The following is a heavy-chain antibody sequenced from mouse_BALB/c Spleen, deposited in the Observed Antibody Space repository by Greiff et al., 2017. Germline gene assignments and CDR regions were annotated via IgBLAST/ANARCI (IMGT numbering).Heavy chain of an antibody. J-gene: IGHJ3*01. CDR3: ARSAYGNYFAY. Sequence: QVQLQQSGAELVRPGTSVKVSCKASGYAFTNYLIEWVKQRPGQGLEWIGVINPGSGGTNYNEKFKGKATLTADKSSSTAYMQLSSLTSDDSAVYFCARSAYGNYFAYWGQGTLVTVSA. CDR1: GYAFTNYL. D-gene: IGHD2-1*01. V-gene: IGHV1-54*03. CDR2: INPGSGGT.